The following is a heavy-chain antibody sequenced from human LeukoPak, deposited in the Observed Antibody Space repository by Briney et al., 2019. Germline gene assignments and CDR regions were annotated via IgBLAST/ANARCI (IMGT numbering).Heavy chain of an antibody. V-gene: IGHV4-59*08. Sequence: PSETLSLTCTVSGGSIGSYYWSWIRQPPGKGLEWIGYIYYSGSTNYNPSLKSRVTISVDTSKNQFSLKLSSVTAADTAVYYCARVYGSGSYYNGYYYYYMDVWGKGTTVTISS. CDR2: IYYSGST. J-gene: IGHJ6*03. D-gene: IGHD3-10*01. CDR3: ARVYGSGSYYNGYYYYYMDV. CDR1: GGSIGSYY.